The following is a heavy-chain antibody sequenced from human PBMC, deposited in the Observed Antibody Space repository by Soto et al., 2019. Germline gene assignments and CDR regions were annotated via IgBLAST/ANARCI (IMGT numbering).Heavy chain of an antibody. CDR2: ISSSGSTI. D-gene: IGHD4-17*01. CDR3: ARDLDYGDYSSGY. CDR1: GFTFSDYY. J-gene: IGHJ4*02. V-gene: IGHV3-11*01. Sequence: PGGSLRLSCAASGFTFSDYYMSWIRQASGKGLEWVSYISSSGSTIYYADSVKGRFTISRDNAKNSLYLQMNSLRAEDTAVYYCARDLDYGDYSSGYWGQGTLVTVSS.